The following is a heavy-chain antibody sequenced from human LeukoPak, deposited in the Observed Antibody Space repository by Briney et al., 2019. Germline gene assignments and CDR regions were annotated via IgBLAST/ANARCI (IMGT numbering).Heavy chain of an antibody. CDR2: IYYSGST. J-gene: IGHJ4*02. Sequence: SETLSLTCTVSGGSISSSSYYWGWIRQPPGKGLEWIGSIYYSGSTYYNPSLKSRVTISVDTSKNQFSLKLSSVTAADTAVYYCARLSAIMITFGGVSEFDYWGQGTLVTVSS. D-gene: IGHD3-16*01. CDR1: GGSISSSSYY. V-gene: IGHV4-39*01. CDR3: ARLSAIMITFGGVSEFDY.